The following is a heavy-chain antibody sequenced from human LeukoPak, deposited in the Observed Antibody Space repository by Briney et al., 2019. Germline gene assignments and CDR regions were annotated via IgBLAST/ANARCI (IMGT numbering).Heavy chain of an antibody. Sequence: GGSLRLSCVASKFNFAMSWVRQTAGKGLEWVSAISGSGGNTYYADSVMGRFTISRDNSRNTLYLQMNSLRAEDTAVYCCAKTIAGTRYYFDYWGQGTLVTVSS. CDR1: KFNFA. CDR2: ISGSGGNT. V-gene: IGHV3-23*01. D-gene: IGHD1-20*01. J-gene: IGHJ4*02. CDR3: AKTIAGTRYYFDY.